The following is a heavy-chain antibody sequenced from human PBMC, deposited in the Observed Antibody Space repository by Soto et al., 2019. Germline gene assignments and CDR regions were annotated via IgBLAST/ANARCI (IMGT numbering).Heavy chain of an antibody. J-gene: IGHJ4*02. Sequence: SETLSLTCTVSGGSVSSGSYYWSWIRQPPGKGLEWIGYIYYSGSTNYNPSLKSRVTISVDTSKNQFSLKLSSVTAADTAVYYCARSRSWQPPPPPDYWGQGTLVTVSS. D-gene: IGHD6-13*01. CDR2: IYYSGST. CDR3: ARSRSWQPPPPPDY. V-gene: IGHV4-61*01. CDR1: GGSVSSGSYY.